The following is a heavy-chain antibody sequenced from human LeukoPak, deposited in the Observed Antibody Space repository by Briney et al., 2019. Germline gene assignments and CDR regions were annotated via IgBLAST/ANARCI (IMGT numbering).Heavy chain of an antibody. Sequence: SGGSLRLSCAASGFTFSSYGMHWVRQAPGKGLEWVAFIRYDGSNKYYADSVKGRFTISRDNSKNTLYLQMNSLRAEDTAVYYCATSRDFYDTSGYYPYYFDCWGQGTLVTVSS. D-gene: IGHD3-22*01. CDR2: IRYDGSNK. J-gene: IGHJ4*02. CDR3: ATSRDFYDTSGYYPYYFDC. V-gene: IGHV3-30*02. CDR1: GFTFSSYG.